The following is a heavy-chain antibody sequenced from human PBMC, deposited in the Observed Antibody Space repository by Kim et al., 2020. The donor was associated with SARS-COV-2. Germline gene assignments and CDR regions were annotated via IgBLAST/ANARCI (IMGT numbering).Heavy chain of an antibody. CDR3: ARIGDWGY. J-gene: IGHJ4*02. Sequence: ASVKVSCKASGYTFTNNIIHWVRQAPGQRLEWMGWINTGNGNTKYSQKFQDRVTITRDISASTAYMELSSLRSEDTAVYYCARIGDWGYWGQGTLVTVSP. D-gene: IGHD7-27*01. CDR1: GYTFTNNI. V-gene: IGHV1-3*04. CDR2: INTGNGNT.